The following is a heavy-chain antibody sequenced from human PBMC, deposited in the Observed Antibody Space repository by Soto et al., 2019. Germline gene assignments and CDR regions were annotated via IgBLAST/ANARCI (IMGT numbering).Heavy chain of an antibody. CDR2: ISGSGGST. CDR3: AKRTVGYYFDL. V-gene: IGHV3-23*01. Sequence: EVQLLESGGGLVQPGGSLRLSCAASGFTFSSYAMNWVRQAPGKGLEWVSVISGSGGSTYYADSVKGRFTIARDNSKNTLYLQMNSVRAEYTAVYYCAKRTVGYYFDLWGRGTLVTVSS. J-gene: IGHJ2*01. CDR1: GFTFSSYA. D-gene: IGHD4-17*01.